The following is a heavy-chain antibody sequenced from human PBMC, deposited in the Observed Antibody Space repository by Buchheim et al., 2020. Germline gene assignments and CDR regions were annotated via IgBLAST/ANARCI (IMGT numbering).Heavy chain of an antibody. J-gene: IGHJ4*02. CDR2: IYYSGST. CDR3: DRDNYGGIDY. Sequence: QVQLQESGPGLVKPSQPLSLTCTVSGGSISSGYYYWSWIRQPPGKGLEWIGYIYYSGSTYYHPSLKSRVTISVNTSNNQFSLKLSSVTAADTAVYYCDRDNYGGIDYWGQGTL. V-gene: IGHV4-30-4*01. CDR1: GGSISSGYYY. D-gene: IGHD4-23*01.